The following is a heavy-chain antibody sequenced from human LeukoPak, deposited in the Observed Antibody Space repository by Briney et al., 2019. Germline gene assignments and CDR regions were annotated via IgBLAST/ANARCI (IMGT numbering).Heavy chain of an antibody. Sequence: AASVKVSCKASGGTFSSYAISWVRQAPGQGLEWMGGIIPIFGTANYAQKFQSRVTITADESTSTAYMELSSLRSEDTAVYYCARARSGWYLDYWGQGTLVTVSS. CDR2: IIPIFGTA. V-gene: IGHV1-69*13. CDR1: GGTFSSYA. D-gene: IGHD6-19*01. CDR3: ARARSGWYLDY. J-gene: IGHJ4*02.